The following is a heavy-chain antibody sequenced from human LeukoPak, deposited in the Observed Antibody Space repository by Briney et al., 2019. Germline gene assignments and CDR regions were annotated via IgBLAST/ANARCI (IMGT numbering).Heavy chain of an antibody. V-gene: IGHV1-8*01. Sequence: ASVKVSCKASGYTFTSSDINWVRQATGQGLEWMGWMNPKSGNTAYAQKFQDRVTMTRNTSISTAYMEPSSLRSEDTAVYYCARGLLYTVTDERYFDLWGRGTLVTVSS. J-gene: IGHJ2*01. CDR2: MNPKSGNT. D-gene: IGHD4-17*01. CDR1: GYTFTSSD. CDR3: ARGLLYTVTDERYFDL.